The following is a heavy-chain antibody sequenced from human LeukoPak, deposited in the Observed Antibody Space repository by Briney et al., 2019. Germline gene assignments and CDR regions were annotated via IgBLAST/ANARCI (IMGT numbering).Heavy chain of an antibody. CDR3: ARSVVVVALTAFDI. CDR2: IYYSGST. J-gene: IGHJ3*02. D-gene: IGHD2-15*01. CDR1: GGSISSYY. V-gene: IGHV4-59*01. Sequence: SETLSLTCTVSGGSISSYYWSWIRQPPGKGLEWIGYIYYSGSTNYNPSLKSRVTISVDTSKNQFSLKLSSVTAADTAVYYCARSVVVVALTAFDIWGQGTMVTVSS.